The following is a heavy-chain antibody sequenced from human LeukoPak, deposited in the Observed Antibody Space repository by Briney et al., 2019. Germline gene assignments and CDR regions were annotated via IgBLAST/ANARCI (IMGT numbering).Heavy chain of an antibody. CDR2: INPNSGGT. CDR1: GYTFTIYY. V-gene: IGHV1-2*02. CDR3: ARWFVVPAAGEGYAFDI. Sequence: ASVTVSCKASGYTFTIYYMHWVRQAPGQGHEWMGWINPNSGGTNYAQKFQGRVTMTRDTSVSTAYMELSRLTSDDTAVYYCARWFVVPAAGEGYAFDIWGQGTMVTVSA. J-gene: IGHJ3*02. D-gene: IGHD2-2*01.